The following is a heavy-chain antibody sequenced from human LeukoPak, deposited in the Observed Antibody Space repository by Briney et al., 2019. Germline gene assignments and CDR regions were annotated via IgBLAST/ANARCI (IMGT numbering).Heavy chain of an antibody. CDR1: GFTFSFYW. V-gene: IGHV3-7*01. CDR3: ARGSPGGYGDY. D-gene: IGHD5-12*01. Sequence: GGSLRLSCAASGFTFSFYWMSWVRQAPGKGLEWVANIKQDGSEKYHVDSVKGRFTISRDNAMNSLYLQMNSLRAADTAVYYCARGSPGGYGDYWGQGTLVTVSS. J-gene: IGHJ4*02. CDR2: IKQDGSEK.